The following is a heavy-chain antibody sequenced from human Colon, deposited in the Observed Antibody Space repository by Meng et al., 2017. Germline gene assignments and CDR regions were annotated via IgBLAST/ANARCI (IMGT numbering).Heavy chain of an antibody. V-gene: IGHV4-4*02. CDR2: IYHSGTT. CDR3: ARMSVGAKRGRDY. D-gene: IGHD1-26*01. CDR1: GGFINTTDW. J-gene: IGHJ4*02. Sequence: VSGPGLVKPSGTRSLPCAVSGGFINTTDWWTWVRQLPGKGLEWIGDIYHSGTTMSNPSLKSRLSMSIDKSLNQFSLELTSVTAADTAVYYCARMSVGAKRGRDYWGQGTLVTVSS.